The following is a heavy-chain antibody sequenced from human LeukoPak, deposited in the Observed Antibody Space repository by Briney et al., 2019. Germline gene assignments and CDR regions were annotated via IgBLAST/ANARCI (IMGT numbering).Heavy chain of an antibody. CDR1: GFDLTNYE. Sequence: GGSLRLSCAASGFDLTNYEMHWVRQVTGKSLGWVSAIGTAGDTHYSDSVKGRLTISRENAKNSLYLQMNSLRAGDTAVYYCAREWGEPGLWYFDLWGRGTLVTVSS. J-gene: IGHJ2*01. CDR2: IGTAGDT. V-gene: IGHV3-13*01. D-gene: IGHD3-10*01. CDR3: AREWGEPGLWYFDL.